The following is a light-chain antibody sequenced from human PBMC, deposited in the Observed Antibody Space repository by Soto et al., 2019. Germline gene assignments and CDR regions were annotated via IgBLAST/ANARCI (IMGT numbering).Light chain of an antibody. Sequence: DIVLTQSPESLAVSLGERATINCKSSQSVFSNINNKSYLGWYQQKPGKAPKLLIYGASSLQSGVPSRFSGSGSGTDFTLTFSSLQHEDFAPYYCQQSYSAGRIIGVGTKVDIK. V-gene: IGKV1-39*01. CDR2: GAS. CDR3: QQSYSAGRI. J-gene: IGKJ4*01. CDR1: QSVFSNINNKSY.